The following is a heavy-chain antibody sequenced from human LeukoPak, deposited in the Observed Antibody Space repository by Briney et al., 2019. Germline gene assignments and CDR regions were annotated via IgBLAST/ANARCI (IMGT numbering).Heavy chain of an antibody. Sequence: PSGTLSLTCAVSGGSISSSNWWSWVRQPPGKGLEWIGEMYHSGSTNYNPSLKSRVIVSVDKSKNQFSLKLSSVTAADTAVYYCARVSYDSSGPLDWFDPWGQGTLVTVSS. D-gene: IGHD3-22*01. CDR1: GGSISSSNW. J-gene: IGHJ5*02. V-gene: IGHV4-4*02. CDR3: ARVSYDSSGPLDWFDP. CDR2: MYHSGST.